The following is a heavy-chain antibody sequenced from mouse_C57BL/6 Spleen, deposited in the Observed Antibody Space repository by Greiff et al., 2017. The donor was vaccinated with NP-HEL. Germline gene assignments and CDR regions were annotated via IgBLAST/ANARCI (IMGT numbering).Heavy chain of an antibody. D-gene: IGHD1-1*01. V-gene: IGHV2-4*01. CDR2: IWSGGST. CDR3: AKTPHYYGSSYWYFDV. CDR1: GFSLTSYG. Sequence: QVQLQQSGPGLVQPSQSLSITCTVSGFSLTSYGVHWVRQPPGKGLEWLGVIWSGGSTDYNAAFISRLSISKDNSKSQVFFKMNSLQADDTALYYCAKTPHYYGSSYWYFDVWGTGTTVTVSA. J-gene: IGHJ1*03.